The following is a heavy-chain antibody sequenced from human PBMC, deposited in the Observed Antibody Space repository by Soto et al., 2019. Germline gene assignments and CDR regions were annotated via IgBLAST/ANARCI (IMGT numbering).Heavy chain of an antibody. CDR2: IYYSGST. D-gene: IGHD3-22*01. CDR1: GGSVSSGSYY. V-gene: IGHV4-61*01. CDR3: VSSDSSGFSNNWFDP. J-gene: IGHJ5*02. Sequence: SETLSLTCTVSGGSVSSGSYYCSWIRQPPGKGLEWIGYIYYSGSTNYNPSLKSRVTISVDTSKNQFSLKLSSVTAADTAVYYCVSSDSSGFSNNWFDPWGQGTLVTVSS.